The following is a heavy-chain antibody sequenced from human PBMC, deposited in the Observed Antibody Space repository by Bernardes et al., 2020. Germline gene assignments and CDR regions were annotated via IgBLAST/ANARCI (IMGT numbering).Heavy chain of an antibody. CDR2: IYYSGST. CDR1: GGSISSYY. Sequence: SETLSLTCTVSGGSISSYYWSWIRQPPGKGLEWIGYIYYSGSTNYNPSLKSRVTISVDTSNNQFSLKLSSVTAADTAVYNCAREPEGEDAFDIWGQGTMVTVSS. V-gene: IGHV4-59*01. J-gene: IGHJ3*02. CDR3: AREPEGEDAFDI. D-gene: IGHD2-21*01.